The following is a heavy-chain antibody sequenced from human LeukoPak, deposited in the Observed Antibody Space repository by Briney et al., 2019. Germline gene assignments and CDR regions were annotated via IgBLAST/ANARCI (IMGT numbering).Heavy chain of an antibody. V-gene: IGHV3-11*01. D-gene: IGHD6-13*01. J-gene: IGHJ5*02. CDR1: GFTFSDYY. CDR2: ISSSGSTI. CDR3: ARSLALAAAVTGYNWFDP. Sequence: GGSLRLSCAASGFTFSDYYMSWIRQAPGKGLEWVSCISSSGSTIYYADSVKGRFTISRDNAENSLYLQMNSLRAEDTAVYYCARSLALAAAVTGYNWFDPWGQGTLVTVSS.